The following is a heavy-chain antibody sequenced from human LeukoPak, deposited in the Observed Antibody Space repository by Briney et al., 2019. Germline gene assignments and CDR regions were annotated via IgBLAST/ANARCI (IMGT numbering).Heavy chain of an antibody. Sequence: PGGSLRLSCAASGFTFSSYSMNWVRQAPGKGLEWVSSISSSSSYIYYADSVKGRFTISRDNAKNSLYLQMNGLRAEDTAVYYCARGTMDYDFWSGSYYFDYWGQGTLVTVSS. D-gene: IGHD3-3*01. CDR3: ARGTMDYDFWSGSYYFDY. CDR2: ISSSSSYI. J-gene: IGHJ4*02. CDR1: GFTFSSYS. V-gene: IGHV3-21*01.